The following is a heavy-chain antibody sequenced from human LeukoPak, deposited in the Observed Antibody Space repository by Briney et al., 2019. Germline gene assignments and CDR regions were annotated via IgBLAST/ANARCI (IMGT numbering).Heavy chain of an antibody. Sequence: ASVKVSFKTSGYTFTGYYIHWVRQAPGQGLEWMGWINPNSGGTNYAQKFQGRVTMTRDTSISTAYMELSRLRSDDTAVYYCARDALRNRHWGAWFDPWGQGTLVTVSS. D-gene: IGHD7-27*01. CDR3: ARDALRNRHWGAWFDP. V-gene: IGHV1-2*02. CDR2: INPNSGGT. J-gene: IGHJ5*02. CDR1: GYTFTGYY.